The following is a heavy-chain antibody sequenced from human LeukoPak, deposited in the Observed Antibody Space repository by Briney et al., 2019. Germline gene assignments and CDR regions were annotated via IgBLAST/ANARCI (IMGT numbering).Heavy chain of an antibody. J-gene: IGHJ3*02. Sequence: PGGSLRLSCAASGFTFSSYSMNWVRQAPGKGLEWVSSISSSSSYIYYADSVKGRFTISRDNAKNSLYLQMNSLRAEDTAVYYCARPPEGYCSSTSCPDAFDIWGQGTMVTVS. CDR3: ARPPEGYCSSTSCPDAFDI. CDR2: ISSSSSYI. D-gene: IGHD2-2*01. V-gene: IGHV3-21*01. CDR1: GFTFSSYS.